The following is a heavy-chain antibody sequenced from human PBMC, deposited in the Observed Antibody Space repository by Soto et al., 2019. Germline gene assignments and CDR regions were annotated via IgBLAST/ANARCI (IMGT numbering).Heavy chain of an antibody. D-gene: IGHD1-1*01. V-gene: IGHV1-18*01. CDR3: ARGRYGDY. Sequence: QVHLVQSGAEVKKHGASVKVSCKASGYTFTSYGITWVRQAPGQGLEWMGWISAHNGNTDYAQKLQGRVIVTRDTSTSTAYMELRSLRSDDTAVYYCARGRYGDYWGQGALVTVSS. J-gene: IGHJ4*02. CDR2: ISAHNGNT. CDR1: GYTFTSYG.